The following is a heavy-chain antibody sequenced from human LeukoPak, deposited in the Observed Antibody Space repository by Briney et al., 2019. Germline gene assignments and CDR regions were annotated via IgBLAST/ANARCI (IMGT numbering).Heavy chain of an antibody. CDR3: ARVTGYMIEDYFDY. Sequence: SETLSLTCTVAGGSISSYYWSWIRQPPGKGLEWIGYIYYSGSTNYNSSLKSRVTISVDTAKNQFSLRLSSVTAADTAVYYCARVTGYMIEDYFDYWGQGTLVTVSS. CDR2: IYYSGST. D-gene: IGHD3-22*01. V-gene: IGHV4-59*01. J-gene: IGHJ4*02. CDR1: GGSISSYY.